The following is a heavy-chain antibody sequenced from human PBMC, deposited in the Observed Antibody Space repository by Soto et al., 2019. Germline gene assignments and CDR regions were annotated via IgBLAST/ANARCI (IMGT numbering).Heavy chain of an antibody. CDR3: AREGYSSGWYRDYYYYYGMDV. V-gene: IGHV4-4*07. J-gene: IGHJ6*02. D-gene: IGHD6-19*01. Sequence: XGTLTLTCTVSGGSISSYYWSWIRQPSGKGLEWIGRIYTSGSTNYNPSLKSRVTMSVDTSKNQFSLKLSSVTAADTAVYYCAREGYSSGWYRDYYYYYGMDVWGQGTTVTVSS. CDR1: GGSISSYY. CDR2: IYTSGST.